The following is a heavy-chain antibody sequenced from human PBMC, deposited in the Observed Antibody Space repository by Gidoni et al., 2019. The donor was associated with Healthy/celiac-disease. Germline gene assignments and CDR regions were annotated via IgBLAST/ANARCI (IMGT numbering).Heavy chain of an antibody. CDR3: AMISGSYNFDY. V-gene: IGHV3-23*01. Sequence: EVQLLASGGGLVQPGGSLRLSCAASGFTFSSYAISWVRQAPGRGVEWVSAISGSGGSTYYADSVKGRFTISRDNSKNTLYLQMNSLRAEDTAVYYCAMISGSYNFDYWGQGTLVTVSS. CDR1: GFTFSSYA. D-gene: IGHD1-26*01. CDR2: ISGSGGST. J-gene: IGHJ4*02.